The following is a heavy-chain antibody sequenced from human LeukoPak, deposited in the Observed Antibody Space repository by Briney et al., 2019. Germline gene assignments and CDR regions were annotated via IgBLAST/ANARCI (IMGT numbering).Heavy chain of an antibody. CDR2: IWDDGSEK. CDR1: GFTFSSYG. D-gene: IGHD6-13*01. J-gene: IGHJ4*02. V-gene: IGHV3-33*01. Sequence: PGTSLRLSCAASGFTFSSYGMHWVRQAPGKGLEWVAVIWDDGSEKYYADSVKGRFSISRDNSKNTLYLQMNSLRAEDTAVYYCATGFARAGYSGYDYWGQGTLVTVSS. CDR3: ATGFARAGYSGYDY.